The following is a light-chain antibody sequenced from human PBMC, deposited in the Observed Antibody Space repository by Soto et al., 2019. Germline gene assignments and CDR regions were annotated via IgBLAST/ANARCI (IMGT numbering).Light chain of an antibody. CDR1: QSVSSN. CDR2: AAS. Sequence: EIVMTQSPATLSVSPGERATLSCRASQSVSSNLAWYKQTPGQAPRLLMYAASTRATGIPARFSGSGSGTEFTLTISSLQSEDFAVDYCQQRSNLPPYSFGQGTKLEMK. CDR3: QQRSNLPPYS. J-gene: IGKJ2*01. V-gene: IGKV3-15*01.